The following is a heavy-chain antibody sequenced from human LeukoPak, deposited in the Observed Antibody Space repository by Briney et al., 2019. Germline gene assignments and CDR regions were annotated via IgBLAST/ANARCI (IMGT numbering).Heavy chain of an antibody. J-gene: IGHJ3*02. CDR2: IYHSGST. V-gene: IGHV4-38-2*02. CDR1: GYSISSGYY. Sequence: SETLSLTCTVSGYSISSGYYWGWIRQPPRKGLEWIGSIYHSGSTYYNPSLKSRVTISVDTSKNQFSLKLSSVTAADTAVYYCTGAATGQIDAFDIWGQGTMVTVSS. D-gene: IGHD1-14*01. CDR3: TGAATGQIDAFDI.